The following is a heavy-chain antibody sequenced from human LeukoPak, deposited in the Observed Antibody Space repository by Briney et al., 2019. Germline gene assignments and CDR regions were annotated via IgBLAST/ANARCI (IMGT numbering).Heavy chain of an antibody. J-gene: IGHJ6*03. CDR1: GGSFSGYY. CDR3: ARVVVVVAASYYYYYYMDV. D-gene: IGHD2-15*01. Sequence: SETLSLTCAVYGGSFSGYYWSWIRQPPGKGLELIGEINHSGSTNYNPSLKSRVTISVDTSKNQFSLKLSSVTAADTAVYYCARVVVVVAASYYYYYYMDVWGKGTTVTVSS. CDR2: INHSGST. V-gene: IGHV4-34*01.